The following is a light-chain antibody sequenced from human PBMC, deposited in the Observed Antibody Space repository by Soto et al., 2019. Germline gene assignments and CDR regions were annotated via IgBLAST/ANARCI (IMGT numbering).Light chain of an antibody. V-gene: IGLV1-47*01. Sequence: QSVLTQPPSASGTPGQRVTISCSGSSSNIGSNYVYWYQQLPGTAPKLLIYRNNQRPSGFPDRFSGSKSGTSASLAISGLRSEDEADYYCAAWDDSLHVVFGGGTKLTVL. J-gene: IGLJ2*01. CDR2: RNN. CDR3: AAWDDSLHVV. CDR1: SSNIGSNY.